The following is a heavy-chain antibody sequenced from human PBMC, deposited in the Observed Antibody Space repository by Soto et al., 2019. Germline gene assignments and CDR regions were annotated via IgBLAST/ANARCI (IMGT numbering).Heavy chain of an antibody. CDR2: IYYSGST. CDR3: AASCVGCGGFNYYGMDV. D-gene: IGHD2-21*01. CDR1: GGSISSGGYY. J-gene: IGHJ6*02. V-gene: IGHV4-31*03. Sequence: QVQLQESGPGLVKPSQTLSLTCTVSGGSISSGGYYWSWIRQHPGKGLEWIGYIYYSGSTYYNPFLKSRVTISVDSSXNXISLKLSSVTAADTAVYYCAASCVGCGGFNYYGMDVWGQGTTVTVSS.